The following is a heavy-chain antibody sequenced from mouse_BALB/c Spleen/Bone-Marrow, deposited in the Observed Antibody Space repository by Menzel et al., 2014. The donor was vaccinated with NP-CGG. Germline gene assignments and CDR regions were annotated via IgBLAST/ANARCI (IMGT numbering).Heavy chain of an antibody. CDR2: IDPANGNT. CDR1: GFNIKDTY. CDR3: AMYYYGSSLFAY. V-gene: IGHV14-3*02. J-gene: IGHJ3*01. Sequence: DVKLQESGAELVKPGASVKLSCTASGFNIKDTYMHWVKQRPEQGLEWIGRIDPANGNTKYDPKFQGKATITADTSSNTAYLQLSSLTSEDTADYYCAMYYYGSSLFAYWGQGTLVTVSA. D-gene: IGHD1-1*01.